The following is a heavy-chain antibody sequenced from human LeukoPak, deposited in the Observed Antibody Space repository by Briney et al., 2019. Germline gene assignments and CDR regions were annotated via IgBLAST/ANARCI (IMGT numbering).Heavy chain of an antibody. D-gene: IGHD2-15*01. CDR2: ICGTGDST. V-gene: IGHV3-23*01. CDR1: GFSFSTYA. J-gene: IGHJ4*02. Sequence: PGGSLRLSCAASGFSFSTYAMGWVRQAPGKGLEWVSSICGTGDSTYYADAVKGRFTISRDNSKNTLYLQMNSLRAEDTAVYYCVEDVVVIVAAKPGIWGQGTLVTVSS. CDR3: VEDVVVIVAAKPGI.